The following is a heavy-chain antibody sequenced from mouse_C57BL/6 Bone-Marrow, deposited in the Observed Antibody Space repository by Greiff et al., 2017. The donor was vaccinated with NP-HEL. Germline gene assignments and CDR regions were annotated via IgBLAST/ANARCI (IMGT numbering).Heavy chain of an antibody. CDR3: TTTYYYGSSYEGDY. CDR1: GFNIKDDY. CDR2: IDPENGDT. V-gene: IGHV14-4*01. D-gene: IGHD1-1*01. Sequence: QLQQSGAELVRPGAVVKLSCTASGFNIKDDYMHWVKQRPEQGLEWIGWIDPENGDTEYASKFQGKATITADTSSNTAYLQLSSLTSEDTAVYYCTTTYYYGSSYEGDYWGQGTTLTVSS. J-gene: IGHJ2*01.